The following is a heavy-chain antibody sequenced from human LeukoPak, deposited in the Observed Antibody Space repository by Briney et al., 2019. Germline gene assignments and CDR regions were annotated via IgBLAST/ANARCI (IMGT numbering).Heavy chain of an antibody. CDR3: ARAKGRVGATLTEFYY. Sequence: ASVRVSCKASGYTFTGYYMHWVRQAPGQGLEWMGRINPNSGGTNYAQKFQGRVTMTRDTSISTAYMELSRLRSDDTAVYYCARAKGRVGATLTEFYYWGQGTLVTVSS. D-gene: IGHD1-26*01. CDR2: INPNSGGT. V-gene: IGHV1-2*06. CDR1: GYTFTGYY. J-gene: IGHJ4*02.